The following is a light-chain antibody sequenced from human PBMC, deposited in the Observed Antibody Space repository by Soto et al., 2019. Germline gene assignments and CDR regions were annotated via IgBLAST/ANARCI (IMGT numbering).Light chain of an antibody. V-gene: IGKV3-20*01. CDR2: GAS. CDR3: QQYGSSPPT. J-gene: IGKJ1*01. CDR1: QSVSSNY. Sequence: EIVLTQSPGTLSLSPGERATLSCRASQSVSSNYLAWYQRKPGQAHRLLIYGASSRAIDIPNRFSGSGSGTDFTLTITRLEPEDFAVYYCQQYGSSPPTFGQGTKVEI.